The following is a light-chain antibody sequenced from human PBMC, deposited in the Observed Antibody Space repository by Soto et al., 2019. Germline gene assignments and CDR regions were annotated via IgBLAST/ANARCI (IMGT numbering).Light chain of an antibody. CDR2: WAS. CDR1: QRVLCTSINKNL. V-gene: IGKV4-1*01. CDR3: QQYYKTPT. Sequence: DLVLTQSPYSLAVPLAARAPITCTSSQRVLCTSINKNLFEWYQHKAGQPPKLIVNWASSREVGVPDRFSGSGAGTHFTLTISSLQAEDVARYYCQQYYKTPTFGRGTKVDIK. J-gene: IGKJ1*01.